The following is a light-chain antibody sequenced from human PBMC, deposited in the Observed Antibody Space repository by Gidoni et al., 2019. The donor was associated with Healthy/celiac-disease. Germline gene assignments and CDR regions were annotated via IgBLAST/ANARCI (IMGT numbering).Light chain of an antibody. CDR1: QSISSY. V-gene: IGKV1-39*01. J-gene: IGKJ5*01. CDR3: QQSYSTPPT. Sequence: DTPMSQTPSSLSASVGDRVTITCRASQSISSYLNWYQQKPGKAPKLLIYAASSLQSGVPSRFSGSGSGTDFTLTISSLQPEDFATYYCQQSYSTPPTFGQGTRLEIK. CDR2: AAS.